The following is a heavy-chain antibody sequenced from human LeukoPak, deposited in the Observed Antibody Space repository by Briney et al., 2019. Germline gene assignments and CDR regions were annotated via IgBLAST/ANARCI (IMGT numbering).Heavy chain of an antibody. CDR3: AKWAVGYCSSTSCYYDY. V-gene: IGHV3-23*01. CDR1: GFTFSSYA. Sequence: GGSLRLSRAASGFTFSSYAMSWVRQAPGKGLEWVSAISGSGGSTYYADSVKGRFTISRDNSKNTLYLQMNSLRAEDTAVYYCAKWAVGYCSSTSCYYDYWGQGTLVTVSS. CDR2: ISGSGGST. J-gene: IGHJ4*02. D-gene: IGHD2-2*01.